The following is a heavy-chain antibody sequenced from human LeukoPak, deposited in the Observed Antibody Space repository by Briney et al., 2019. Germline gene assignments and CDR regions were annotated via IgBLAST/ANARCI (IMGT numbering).Heavy chain of an antibody. CDR3: ARRRSVAAAAHDP. J-gene: IGHJ5*02. D-gene: IGHD6-13*01. CDR1: GGSISSGGYY. CDR2: IYHSGST. Sequence: PSETLSLTCTVSGGSISSGGYYWGWIRQPPGKGLEWIGYIYHSGSTYYNPSLKSRVTISVDRSKNQFSLKLSSVTAADTAVYYCARRRSVAAAAHDPWGQGTLVTVSS. V-gene: IGHV4-30-2*01.